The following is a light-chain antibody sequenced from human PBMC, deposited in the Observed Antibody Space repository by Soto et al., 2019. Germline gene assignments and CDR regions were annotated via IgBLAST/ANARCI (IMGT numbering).Light chain of an antibody. J-gene: IGLJ2*01. CDR1: SSDVGGYNF. V-gene: IGLV2-14*01. Sequence: QSALTQPASVSGSPGQSITISCTGTSSDVGGYNFVSWYQQHPGKAPKLLISEVDKRPSGVSDRFSGSKSGNTASLTISGLQAEDEADYYCSSYTSGSILKFFGGGTKLTVL. CDR2: EVD. CDR3: SSYTSGSILKF.